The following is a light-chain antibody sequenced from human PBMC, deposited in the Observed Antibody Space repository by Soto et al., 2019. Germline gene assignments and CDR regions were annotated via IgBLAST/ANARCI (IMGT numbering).Light chain of an antibody. CDR1: SSDVGGYNF. CDR3: SSYTSIAGV. V-gene: IGLV2-14*01. J-gene: IGLJ3*02. CDR2: EVN. Sequence: QSALTQPASVSGSPGQSITISCTGTSSDVGGYNFVSWYQQHPGKAPKLMIFEVNNRPSGVSNRFSGSQSGNTASLTISGRQAEDEADYYCSSYTSIAGVFGGGTKLTVL.